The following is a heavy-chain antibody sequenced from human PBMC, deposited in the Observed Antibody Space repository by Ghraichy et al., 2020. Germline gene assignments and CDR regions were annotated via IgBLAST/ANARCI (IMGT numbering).Heavy chain of an antibody. J-gene: IGHJ4*02. D-gene: IGHD2-15*01. Sequence: GGSLRLSCAASGFTFSTYAMSWVRQAPGKGLEWVSTIIINTVSTYYADSVKGRFTISRDNSKDTLYLQMNSLRADDTAVYYCAKDVGYCSDGSCSTAVDSWGQGTLVTVSS. CDR2: IIINTVST. CDR1: GFTFSTYA. V-gene: IGHV3-23*01. CDR3: AKDVGYCSDGSCSTAVDS.